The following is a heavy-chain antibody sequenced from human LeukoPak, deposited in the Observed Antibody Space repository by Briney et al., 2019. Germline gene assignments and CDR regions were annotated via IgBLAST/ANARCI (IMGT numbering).Heavy chain of an antibody. CDR3: ARDLAGDLGY. D-gene: IGHD6-19*01. CDR1: GGSMSNYY. V-gene: IGHV4-4*07. Sequence: SETLSLTCTVSGGSMSNYYWSWIRQPAGKGLEWIGRIYSSGSINYNPSLKSRVTMSVDTSKNQFSLKVNSVTAADTAVYYCARDLAGDLGYWGQGTLVTVPS. J-gene: IGHJ4*02. CDR2: IYSSGSI.